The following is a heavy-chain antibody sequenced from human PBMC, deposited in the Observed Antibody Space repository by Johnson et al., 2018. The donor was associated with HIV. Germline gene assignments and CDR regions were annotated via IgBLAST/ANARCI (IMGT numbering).Heavy chain of an antibody. V-gene: IGHV3-64*01. Sequence: VQLVESGGGLVQPGGSLRLSCAASGFTFSSYAMHWVRQAPGKGLEYVSAISSNGGSTYYANSVKGRFTISRDNSKNTLYLQMGSLRAEDMAVYYCARDTKSGGDLEGTGALDIWGQGTMVTVSS. CDR1: GFTFSSYA. CDR2: ISSNGGST. D-gene: IGHD2-21*01. J-gene: IGHJ3*02. CDR3: ARDTKSGGDLEGTGALDI.